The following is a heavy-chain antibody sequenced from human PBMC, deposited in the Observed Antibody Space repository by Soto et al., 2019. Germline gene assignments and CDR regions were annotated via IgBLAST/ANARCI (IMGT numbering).Heavy chain of an antibody. V-gene: IGHV3-30-3*01. Sequence: PGGSLRLSCAASGFTFSSYAMHWVRQAPGKGLEWVAVISYDGSNKYYADSVKGRFTISRDNSKNTLYLQMNSLRAEDTAVYYCARATLDFDWGGYYYYYGMDVWGQGTTVTVSS. CDR1: GFTFSSYA. J-gene: IGHJ6*02. D-gene: IGHD3-9*01. CDR2: ISYDGSNK. CDR3: ARATLDFDWGGYYYYYGMDV.